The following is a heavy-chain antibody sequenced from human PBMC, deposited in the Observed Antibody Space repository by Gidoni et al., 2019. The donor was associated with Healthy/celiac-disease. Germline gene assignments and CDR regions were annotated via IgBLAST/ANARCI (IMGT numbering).Heavy chain of an antibody. CDR1: GLTFGDYA. CDR3: TSGDSGYYYGMDV. D-gene: IGHD3-3*01. CDR2: IRSKAYGGTT. V-gene: IGHV3-49*03. Sequence: GRSLRLSCTASGLTFGDYAMSWFRQAPGKGLEWVGFIRSKAYGGTTEYAASVKGRFTISRDDSKSIAYLQMNSLKTEDTAVYYCTSGDSGYYYGMDVWGQGTTVTVSS. J-gene: IGHJ6*02.